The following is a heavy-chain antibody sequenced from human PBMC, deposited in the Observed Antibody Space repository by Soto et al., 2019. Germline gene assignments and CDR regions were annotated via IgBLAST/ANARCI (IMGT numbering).Heavy chain of an antibody. J-gene: IGHJ2*01. D-gene: IGHD6-19*01. CDR2: ISGSGGST. CDR1: GFTFSSYA. CDR3: AKPTRAVAGNYWYFDL. Sequence: EVQLLESGGGLVQPGGSLRLSCAASGFTFSSYAMSWVRQAPGKGLEWVSAISGSGGSTYYADSVKGRFTISRDNSKNTLYLQMNSLRAEDTAVYYCAKPTRAVAGNYWYFDLWGRGTLVTVSS. V-gene: IGHV3-23*01.